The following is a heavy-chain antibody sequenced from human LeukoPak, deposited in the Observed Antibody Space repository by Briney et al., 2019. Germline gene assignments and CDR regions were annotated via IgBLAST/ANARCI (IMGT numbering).Heavy chain of an antibody. CDR1: GFTFSTHW. D-gene: IGHD5-24*01. Sequence: GGSLRLSCAASGFTFSTHWMHWVRQAPGKGLVWVSRINTAGSTTDYADSVKGRFTISRDNAKNTLYLQMNSLRVEDTAVYYCAAINIAQLPIRVYWGQGTLVTVSS. V-gene: IGHV3-74*01. CDR2: INTAGSTT. J-gene: IGHJ4*02. CDR3: AAINIAQLPIRVY.